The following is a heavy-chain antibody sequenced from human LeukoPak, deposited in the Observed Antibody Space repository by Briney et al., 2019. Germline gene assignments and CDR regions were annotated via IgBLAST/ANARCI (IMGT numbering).Heavy chain of an antibody. CDR3: ARDKISPVAVAAAGDY. CDR2: ISAYNGNT. D-gene: IGHD6-19*01. Sequence: ASVKVSCKASGYTFTSYGISWVRQAPGQGLEWMGWISAYNGNTNYAQKLQSRVTMTTDTSTSTAYMELRSLRSDDTAVYYCARDKISPVAVAAAGDYWGQGTLVTVSS. J-gene: IGHJ4*02. CDR1: GYTFTSYG. V-gene: IGHV1-18*01.